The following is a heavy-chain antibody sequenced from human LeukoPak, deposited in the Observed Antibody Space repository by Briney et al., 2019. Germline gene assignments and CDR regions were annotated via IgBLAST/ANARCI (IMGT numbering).Heavy chain of an antibody. V-gene: IGHV1-2*06. Sequence: ASVKVSCKASGYTFTGYYMHWVRQAPGQGLEWMGRINPNSGGTNYAQGFQGRVTMTRDTSISTAYMDLNRLSSGDTAVYYCARGLYYYDSSGDYYFDYWGQGTLVTVSS. CDR1: GYTFTGYY. CDR3: ARGLYYYDSSGDYYFDY. D-gene: IGHD3-22*01. J-gene: IGHJ4*02. CDR2: INPNSGGT.